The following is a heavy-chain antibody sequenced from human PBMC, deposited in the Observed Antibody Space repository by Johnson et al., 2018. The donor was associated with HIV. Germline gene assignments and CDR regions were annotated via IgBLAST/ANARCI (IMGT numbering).Heavy chain of an antibody. D-gene: IGHD6-13*01. J-gene: IGHJ3*02. CDR3: TTAASSSWYGEDAFDI. V-gene: IGHV3-15*01. CDR1: GFTFSNAW. CDR2: IKSKTDGGTT. Sequence: VQLVESGGGLVKPGGSLRLSCAASGFTFSNAWMSWVRQAPGKGLEWVGRIKSKTDGGTTDYAAPVKGRFTISRDDSNNTLYLQMNSLKTEDTAVYYCTTAASSSWYGEDAFDIWGQGTMVTVSS.